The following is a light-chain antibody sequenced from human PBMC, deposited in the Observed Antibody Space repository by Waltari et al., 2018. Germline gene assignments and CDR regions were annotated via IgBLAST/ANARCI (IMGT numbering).Light chain of an antibody. J-gene: IGLJ2*01. CDR3: QSYDSSLSGSMV. Sequence: QSVLTQPPSVSGAPGQRVTISCNGSSSNIGAGYDVHWYQQLPGTAPKLLIYGNSNRPSGVPDRFSGSKSGTSASLAITGLQAEDEADYYCQSYDSSLSGSMVFGGGTKLTVL. CDR2: GNS. V-gene: IGLV1-40*01. CDR1: SSNIGAGYD.